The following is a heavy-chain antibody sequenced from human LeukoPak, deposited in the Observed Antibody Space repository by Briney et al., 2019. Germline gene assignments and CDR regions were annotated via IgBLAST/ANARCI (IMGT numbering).Heavy chain of an antibody. CDR2: TYYMSKWYN. D-gene: IGHD2-8*02. V-gene: IGHV6-1*01. J-gene: IGHJ3*02. CDR1: GDSVSSNRAT. CDR3: ARDQSWTTGFDI. Sequence: SQTLSLTCAISGDSVSSNRATWNWIRQSPSRGLEWLGRTYYMSKWYNDYAVSVKTRITINPDTSKNQFSLQLNSVTPEDTAVYFCARDQSWTTGFDIWGQGTMVTVSS.